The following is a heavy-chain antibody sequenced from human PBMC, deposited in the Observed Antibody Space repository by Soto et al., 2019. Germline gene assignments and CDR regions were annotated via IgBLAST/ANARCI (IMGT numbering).Heavy chain of an antibody. J-gene: IGHJ4*02. CDR2: IIPIFGTA. CDR1: GGTFSSYA. V-gene: IGHV1-69*01. CDR3: ARDRKSYYGLWSDQACNFDY. D-gene: IGHD3-3*01. Sequence: SVKVSCKASGGTFSSYAISWVRQAPGQGLEWMGGIIPIFGTANYAQKFQGRVTITADESTSTAYMELSSLRSEDTAVYYCARDRKSYYGLWSDQACNFDYWGQGTLVTVSS.